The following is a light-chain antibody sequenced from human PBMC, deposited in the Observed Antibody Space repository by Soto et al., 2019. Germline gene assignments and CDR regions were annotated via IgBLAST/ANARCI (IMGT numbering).Light chain of an antibody. Sequence: ENVLTQSPGTLSLSPGERATLSCRATQSVSSSYLAWYQQKPGQAPRLLIYGASTRATGIPATFSGSGSGTDFNLTISGLQSEDFAVYYCQHYNNWPYTFGQGTRLEIK. CDR3: QHYNNWPYT. CDR2: GAS. J-gene: IGKJ5*01. CDR1: QSVSSSY. V-gene: IGKV3D-15*01.